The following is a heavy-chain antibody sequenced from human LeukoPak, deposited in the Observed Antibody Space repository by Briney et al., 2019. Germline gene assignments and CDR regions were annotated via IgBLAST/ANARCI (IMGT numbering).Heavy chain of an antibody. CDR2: IKSRTDGGTT. V-gene: IGHV3-15*01. D-gene: IGHD3-3*01. J-gene: IGHJ4*02. CDR3: TTITYYDFWSGYSNFDY. CDR1: GFTFSNAW. Sequence: PGGSLRLSCAASGFTFSNAWMSWVRQAPGKGLEWVGRIKSRTDGGTTDYAAPVKGRFTISGDDSKNTLYLQMSSLKIEDTAVYYCTTITYYDFWSGYSNFDYWGQGTLVTVSS.